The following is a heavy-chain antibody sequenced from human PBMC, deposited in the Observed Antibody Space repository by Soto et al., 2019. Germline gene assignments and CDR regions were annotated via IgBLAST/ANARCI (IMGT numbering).Heavy chain of an antibody. J-gene: IGHJ4*02. CDR2: ISYDGSNK. D-gene: IGHD2-2*01. CDR1: GFTFSSYA. CDR3: ARGYCSSTSCYGRVLDY. Sequence: QVQLVESGGGVVQPGRSLRLSCAASGFTFSSYAMHWVRQAPGKVLEWVAVISYDGSNKYYADSVKGRFTISRDNSKNTLYLQMNSLRAEDTAVYYCARGYCSSTSCYGRVLDYWGQGTLVTVSS. V-gene: IGHV3-30-3*01.